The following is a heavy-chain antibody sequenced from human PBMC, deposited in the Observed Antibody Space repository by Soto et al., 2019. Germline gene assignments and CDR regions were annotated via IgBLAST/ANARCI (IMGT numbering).Heavy chain of an antibody. J-gene: IGHJ6*02. Sequence: GGSLSLSCAASGFTFSSYAMSWVRQAPGKGLEWVSAISGSGGSTYYADSVKGRFTISRDNSKNTLYLQMNSLRAEDKAVYYCAKSPNANVKAVAGISSSSDIRGGSRMDVWGQGTTVTVSS. D-gene: IGHD6-19*01. CDR1: GFTFSSYA. CDR3: AKSPNANVKAVAGISSSSDIRGGSRMDV. V-gene: IGHV3-23*01. CDR2: ISGSGGST.